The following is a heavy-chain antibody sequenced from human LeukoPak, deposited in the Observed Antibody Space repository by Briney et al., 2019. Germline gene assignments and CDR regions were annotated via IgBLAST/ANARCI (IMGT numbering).Heavy chain of an antibody. V-gene: IGHV1-69*05. CDR2: IIPIFGTA. J-gene: IGHJ5*02. CDR1: GGTFSSYA. CDR3: ARDVYDFWSGYYTQNWSDP. D-gene: IGHD3-3*01. Sequence: GASVKVSCKASGGTFSSYAISWVQQAPGQGLERMGGIIPIFGTANYAQKLQGRVTMTTDTSTSTAYMELRSLRSDDTAVYYCARDVYDFWSGYYTQNWSDPWGQGTLVTVSS.